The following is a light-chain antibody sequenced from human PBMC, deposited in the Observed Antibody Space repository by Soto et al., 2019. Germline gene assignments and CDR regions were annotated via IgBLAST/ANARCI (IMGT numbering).Light chain of an antibody. CDR2: AAS. Sequence: EVVLTQSPATLSLSPGESATLSCRASQNVGHNLAWYQQTPGQAPRLLIYAASDMATGIPARFRGSGSDTAFTLTITSVEPEDFAVYYCQQRSRWPRDTFGQGTKLEIK. CDR1: QNVGHN. CDR3: QQRSRWPRDT. V-gene: IGKV3-11*01. J-gene: IGKJ2*01.